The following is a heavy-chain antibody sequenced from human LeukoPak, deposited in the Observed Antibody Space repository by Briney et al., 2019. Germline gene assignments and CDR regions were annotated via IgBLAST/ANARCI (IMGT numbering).Heavy chain of an antibody. Sequence: GRSLRLSCAASGFIFDDYAMHWVRQAPGKGLEWVSGISWNSGSIGYADSVKGRFTISRDNAKNSLYLQMNSLRAEDTAVYYCARVPDSGSAIDYWGQGTLVTVSS. D-gene: IGHD1-26*01. CDR2: ISWNSGSI. J-gene: IGHJ4*02. CDR1: GFIFDDYA. V-gene: IGHV3-9*01. CDR3: ARVPDSGSAIDY.